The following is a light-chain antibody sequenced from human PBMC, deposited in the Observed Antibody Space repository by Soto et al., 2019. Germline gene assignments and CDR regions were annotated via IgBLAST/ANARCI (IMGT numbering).Light chain of an antibody. CDR2: GAS. V-gene: IGKV3-20*01. CDR3: QQYGSSPYT. J-gene: IGKJ2*01. CDR1: QSVSNNY. Sequence: ENVLTQSPGTLSLSPGERATLSCRASQSVSNNYLAWYQQKPGQAPRLLIYGASGRPTGIPDRFSGSGSGTDFPLTITRLEPEDFAVYYCQQYGSSPYTFGQGTKLEIK.